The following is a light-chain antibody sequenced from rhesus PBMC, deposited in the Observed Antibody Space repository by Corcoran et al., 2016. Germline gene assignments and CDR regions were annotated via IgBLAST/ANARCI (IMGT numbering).Light chain of an antibody. V-gene: IGLV2-13*03. Sequence: QAAPTQSPSVSGSPGQSVTISCAGTSSDIGAYNRVSWYQQHPVKAPQLMIYGVSKRPSGVSDRFSGSKSGDTASLTISGLQAEDEADFYCSSYATSSTALFGGGTRLTVL. CDR2: GVS. CDR3: SSYATSSTAL. CDR1: SSDIGAYNR. J-gene: IGLJ2*01.